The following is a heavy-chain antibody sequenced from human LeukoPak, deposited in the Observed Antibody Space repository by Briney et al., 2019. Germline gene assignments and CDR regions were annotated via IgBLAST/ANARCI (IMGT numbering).Heavy chain of an antibody. J-gene: IGHJ4*02. CDR1: AVSFSGYY. D-gene: IGHD3-16*02. CDR3: ARGPPYVWGSYRQRYFDY. Sequence: SETLSLTSAVYAVSFSGYYWSWLRQPPGKGREWIGEINHSGSTNYNPFLKRRATISVDTSKNQFSLKLSSVTAADAAVYYCARGPPYVWGSYRQRYFDYWGQGTPVTVSS. CDR2: INHSGST. V-gene: IGHV4-34*01.